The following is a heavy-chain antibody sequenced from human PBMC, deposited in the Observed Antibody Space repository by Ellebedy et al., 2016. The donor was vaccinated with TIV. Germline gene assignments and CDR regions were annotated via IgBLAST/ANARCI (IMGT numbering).Heavy chain of an antibody. D-gene: IGHD6-13*01. CDR2: IEDDGSEK. CDR1: GFTFSRYW. V-gene: IGHV3-7*01. CDR3: ARAIAAVGSY. J-gene: IGHJ4*02. Sequence: GESLKISXSASGFTFSRYWMIWVRQAPGKGLEWVANIEDDGSEKNYVDSVKGRFTISRDNAKNSVYLQMNSLRVEDAAVYYCARAIAAVGSYWGQGTLVTVSS.